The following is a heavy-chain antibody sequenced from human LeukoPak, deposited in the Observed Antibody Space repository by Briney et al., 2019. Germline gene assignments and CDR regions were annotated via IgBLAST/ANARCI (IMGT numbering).Heavy chain of an antibody. Sequence: PGGSLRLSCAASGFTFGSYAMNWVRQAPGKGLEWVSSISGSGGTTYYADSVKGRFTISRDNSKNTLFLQMSSLRAEDTAVYYCAKESDGMDVWGQGTTVTVSS. V-gene: IGHV3-23*01. CDR3: AKESDGMDV. CDR1: GFTFGSYA. CDR2: ISGSGGTT. J-gene: IGHJ6*02.